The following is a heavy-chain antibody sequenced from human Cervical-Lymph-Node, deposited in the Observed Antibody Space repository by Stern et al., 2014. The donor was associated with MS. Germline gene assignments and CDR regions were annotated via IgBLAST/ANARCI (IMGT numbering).Heavy chain of an antibody. Sequence: QLVQSGAEVTKPGSSVKVSCKASGGNFSKFPSSWVRRAPGQGLEWMGGILPVFGTPTYAQEFRGRVTITADVSTSTVYMELSSLRSDDTAVYYCALSSETSDRWYSLGYDLWGQGTLVTVSS. CDR1: GGNFSKFP. D-gene: IGHD6-13*01. J-gene: IGHJ5*02. CDR3: ALSSETSDRWYSLGYDL. V-gene: IGHV1-69*01. CDR2: ILPVFGTP.